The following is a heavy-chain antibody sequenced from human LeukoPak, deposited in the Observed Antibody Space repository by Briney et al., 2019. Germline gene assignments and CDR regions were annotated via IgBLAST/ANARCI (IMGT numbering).Heavy chain of an antibody. CDR1: GFTFSKSA. CDR3: AKDLSSSWQIDY. CDR2: ISGSGGDT. Sequence: GGSLRLSCVASGFTFSKSAMSWVRQPPGKGLEWVSAISGSGGDTYYADSVKGRFTISRDNSKNTMYLQMNSLRGEDSAVYYCAKDLSSSWQIDYWGQGTLVTVSS. J-gene: IGHJ4*02. D-gene: IGHD6-13*01. V-gene: IGHV3-23*01.